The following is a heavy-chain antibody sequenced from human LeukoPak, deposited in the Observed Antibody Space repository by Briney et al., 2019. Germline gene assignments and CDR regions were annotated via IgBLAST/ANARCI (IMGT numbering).Heavy chain of an antibody. J-gene: IGHJ4*02. CDR1: GYTFTDYF. D-gene: IGHD3-10*01. V-gene: IGHV1-69*13. Sequence: SVKVSCKASGYTFTDYFMNWVRQAPGQGLEWMGGIIPIFGTANYAQKFQGRVTITADESTSTAYMELSSLRSEDTAVYYCATAMVRGAHFDYWGQGTLVTVSS. CDR2: IIPIFGTA. CDR3: ATAMVRGAHFDY.